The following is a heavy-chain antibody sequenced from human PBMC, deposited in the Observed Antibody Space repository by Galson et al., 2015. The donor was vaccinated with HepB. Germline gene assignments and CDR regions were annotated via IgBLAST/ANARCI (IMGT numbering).Heavy chain of an antibody. CDR1: GYSFTSYW. V-gene: IGHV5-51*03. D-gene: IGHD3-3*01. CDR3: ASTHYDFWSGYPH. CDR2: IYPGDSDT. J-gene: IGHJ4*02. Sequence: QSGAEVKKPGESLKISCKGSGYSFTSYWIAWVRQMPGKGLEWMGVIYPGDSDTRYSLSFQGQVTISADKSISTAYLQWNSLKASDTAMYYCASTHYDFWSGYPHWGQGTLVTVSS.